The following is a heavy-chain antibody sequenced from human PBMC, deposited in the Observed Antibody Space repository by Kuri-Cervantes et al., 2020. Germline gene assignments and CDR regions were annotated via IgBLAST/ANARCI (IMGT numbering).Heavy chain of an antibody. CDR3: ATFYRGY. Sequence: ESLKISCTVSGGSISSSSYYWGWIRQPPGKGLEWIGEINHSGSTNYNPSLKSRVTISVDTSKNQFSLKLSSVTAADTAVYYCATFYRGYWGQGTLVTVSS. J-gene: IGHJ4*02. CDR2: INHSGST. D-gene: IGHD2/OR15-2a*01. CDR1: GGSISSSSYY. V-gene: IGHV4-39*07.